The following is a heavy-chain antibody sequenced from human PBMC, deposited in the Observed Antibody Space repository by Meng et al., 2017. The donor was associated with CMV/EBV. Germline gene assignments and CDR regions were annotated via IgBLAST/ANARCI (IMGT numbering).Heavy chain of an antibody. CDR3: ARDIVGGYSYRA. CDR2: IIPILGIA. D-gene: IGHD5-18*01. Sequence: SVKVSCKASGGTFSSYTISWVRQAPGQGLEWMGRIIPILGIANYAQKFQGRVTITADKSTSTAYMELSSLRSEDTAVYYCARDIVGGYSYRAWGQGTLVTVSS. V-gene: IGHV1-69*04. J-gene: IGHJ4*02. CDR1: GGTFSSYT.